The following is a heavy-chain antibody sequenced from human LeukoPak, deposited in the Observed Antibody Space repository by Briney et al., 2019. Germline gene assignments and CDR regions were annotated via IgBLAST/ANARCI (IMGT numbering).Heavy chain of an antibody. CDR1: GFTFTHYG. D-gene: IGHD7-27*01. Sequence: SGGSLRLSCAASGFTFTHYGMNWVRQAPGKGLEWVSGIRANGETTYYADSVRGRFTISRDNSRSMVWLQMNSLTAEDTAMYYCGRDLNWGAFDIRGLGTLVTVPS. J-gene: IGHJ3*02. CDR3: GRDLNWGAFDI. V-gene: IGHV3-23*01. CDR2: IRANGETT.